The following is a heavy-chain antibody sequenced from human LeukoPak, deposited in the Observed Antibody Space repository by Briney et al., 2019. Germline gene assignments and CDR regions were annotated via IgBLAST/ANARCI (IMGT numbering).Heavy chain of an antibody. CDR1: GFTFSGYS. CDR3: ARDSAHYYGSGSYYNGLYGMDV. D-gene: IGHD3-10*01. V-gene: IGHV3-21*01. CDR2: ISSSSSYI. J-gene: IGHJ6*02. Sequence: PGGSLRLSCAGSGFTFSGYSMNWVRQAPGKGLEWVSSISSSSSYIYYADSVKGRFTISRDNAKNSLYLQMNSLRAEDTAVYYCARDSAHYYGSGSYYNGLYGMDVWGQGTTVTVSS.